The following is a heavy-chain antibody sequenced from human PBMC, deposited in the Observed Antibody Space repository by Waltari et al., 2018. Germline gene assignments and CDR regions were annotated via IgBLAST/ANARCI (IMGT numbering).Heavy chain of an antibody. Sequence: QVQLQESGPGLVKPSETLSLTCTVSGGSISSYYWSWIRQPPGKGLEWIGYIYYSGGTNHNPSLKCRVPISVDPSKDQFSLKLSSVTAADTAVYYCAQRDGYNTGWFDPWGQGTLVTVSS. CDR2: IYYSGGT. CDR3: AQRDGYNTGWFDP. J-gene: IGHJ5*02. CDR1: GGSISSYY. V-gene: IGHV4-59*01. D-gene: IGHD5-12*01.